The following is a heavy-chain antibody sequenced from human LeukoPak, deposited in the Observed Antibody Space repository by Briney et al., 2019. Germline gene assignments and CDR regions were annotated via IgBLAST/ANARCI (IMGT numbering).Heavy chain of an antibody. D-gene: IGHD3-16*01. V-gene: IGHV3-23*01. J-gene: IGHJ6*03. CDR1: GFTFGTYA. Sequence: GGSLRLSCAASGFTFGTYAMSWVRQAPGKGREWVSAISGTGAGTYYADSGKGRLTLSRDNSKHTLHLKMTSVRAADTAVSYCVKAGGSGNIRYYYMDVWGKGTTVTVSS. CDR3: VKAGGSGNIRYYYMDV. CDR2: ISGTGAGT.